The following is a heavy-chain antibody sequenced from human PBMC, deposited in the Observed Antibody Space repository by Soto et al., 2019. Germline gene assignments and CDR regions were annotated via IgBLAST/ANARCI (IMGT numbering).Heavy chain of an antibody. D-gene: IGHD6-6*01. CDR2: IYYSGST. J-gene: IGHJ4*02. Sequence: SETLSLTCTVSGGSISDFYWSWIRQPPGKGLEWIGYIYYSGSTNYNPSLKSRVTISVDTSKNQFSLNLRSMSPADTAVYYCARVGGLADRTFDYWGPGSLVTVAS. CDR3: ARVGGLADRTFDY. CDR1: GGSISDFY. V-gene: IGHV4-59*01.